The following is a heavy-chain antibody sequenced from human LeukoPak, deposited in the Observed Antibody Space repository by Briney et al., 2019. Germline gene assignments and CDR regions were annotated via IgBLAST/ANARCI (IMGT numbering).Heavy chain of an antibody. V-gene: IGHV5-51*01. D-gene: IGHD4-11*01. CDR3: ARAPTSVSNPYYFDY. CDR2: IYPGDSDT. CDR1: GYSFSNYW. J-gene: IGHJ4*02. Sequence: GESLKISGKASGYSFSNYWIGWVRQMPGKGLEWMGIIYPGDSDTRYSPSFQGQVTISADKSITTGYLQWSSLKASDTAMYYCARAPTSVSNPYYFDYWGQGALVTVSS.